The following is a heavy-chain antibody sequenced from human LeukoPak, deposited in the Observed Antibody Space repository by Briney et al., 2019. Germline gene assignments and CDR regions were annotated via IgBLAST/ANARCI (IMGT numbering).Heavy chain of an antibody. Sequence: GASVKVSCEASGYTFTSYDINWVRQATGQGLEWMGWMNPNSGNTGYAQKFQGRVTMTRNTSISTAYMELSSLRSEDTAVYYCASNYGDYAYLDYWGQGTLVTVSS. CDR2: MNPNSGNT. V-gene: IGHV1-8*01. CDR3: ASNYGDYAYLDY. J-gene: IGHJ4*02. CDR1: GYTFTSYD. D-gene: IGHD4-17*01.